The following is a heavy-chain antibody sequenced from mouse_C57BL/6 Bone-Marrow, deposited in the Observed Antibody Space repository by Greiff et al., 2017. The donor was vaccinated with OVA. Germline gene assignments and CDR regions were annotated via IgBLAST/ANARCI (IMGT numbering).Heavy chain of an antibody. J-gene: IGHJ4*01. CDR1: GYTFTSYW. V-gene: IGHV1-59*01. CDR2: IDPSDSYT. CDR3: ARIYYDYDVDAMDY. D-gene: IGHD2-4*01. Sequence: QVHVKQPGAELVRPGTSVKLSCKASGYTFTSYWMHWVKQRPGQGLAWIGVIDPSDSYTNYNQKFKGKATLTVDTSSSTAFMQLSSLTSEDSAVYYCARIYYDYDVDAMDYWGQGTSVTVSS.